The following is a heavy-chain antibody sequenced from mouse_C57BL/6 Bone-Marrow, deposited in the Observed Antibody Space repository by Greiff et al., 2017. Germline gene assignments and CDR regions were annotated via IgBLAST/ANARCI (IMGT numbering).Heavy chain of an antibody. CDR1: GFNIKAYY. Sequence: EVQRVESGAELVKPGASVKLSCTASGFNIKAYYMPWVKQRHEQGLEWIGRIDPEDGETTYAPKFQGKATITADTSSNTAYLQLSSLTSEDTAVYYGARPPYDSYFPVWGTGTTVTVSS. CDR3: ARPPYDSYFPV. CDR2: IDPEDGET. J-gene: IGHJ1*03. D-gene: IGHD2-3*01. V-gene: IGHV14-2*01.